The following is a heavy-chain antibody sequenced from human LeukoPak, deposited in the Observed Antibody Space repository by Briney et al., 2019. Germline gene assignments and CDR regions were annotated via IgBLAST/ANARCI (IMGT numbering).Heavy chain of an antibody. CDR2: IYFSGST. J-gene: IGHJ3*01. Sequence: SQTLSLTCTVSGGSINTYYWSWIRQPPGKGLEWIGNIYFSGSTNYNPSLKSRVTISVDTSKNQFSLNLRSVTAADTAVYYCARDLWELQSAFDLWGQGTMVTVSS. CDR3: ARDLWELQSAFDL. V-gene: IGHV4-59*01. CDR1: GGSINTYY. D-gene: IGHD1-26*01.